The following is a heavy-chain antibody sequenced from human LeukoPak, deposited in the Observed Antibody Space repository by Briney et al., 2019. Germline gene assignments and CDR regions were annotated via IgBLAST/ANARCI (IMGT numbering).Heavy chain of an antibody. CDR2: IYYSGST. D-gene: IGHD6-19*01. CDR1: GGSISSYY. J-gene: IGHJ4*02. Sequence: SETLSLTCTVSGGSISSYYWSWIRQPPGKGLEWIGYIYYSGSTNYNPSLKSRVTISVDTSKNQFSLKLSSVTAADTAVYYCARQPIAVAGQYYFDYRGQGTLVTVSS. CDR3: ARQPIAVAGQYYFDY. V-gene: IGHV4-59*08.